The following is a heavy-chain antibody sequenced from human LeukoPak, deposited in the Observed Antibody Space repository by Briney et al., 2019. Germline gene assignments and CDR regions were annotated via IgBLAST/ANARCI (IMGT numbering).Heavy chain of an antibody. CDR2: ISSSSSTI. D-gene: IGHD3-3*01. V-gene: IGHV3-48*02. CDR3: ARDRAITIFGVAPTPFDY. J-gene: IGHJ4*02. Sequence: GGSLRLPCAASGFTFSSYSMNWVRQAPGKGLEWVSYISSSSSTIYYADSVKGRFTISRDNAKNSLYLQMNSLRDEDTAVYYCARDRAITIFGVAPTPFDYWGQGTLATVSS. CDR1: GFTFSSYS.